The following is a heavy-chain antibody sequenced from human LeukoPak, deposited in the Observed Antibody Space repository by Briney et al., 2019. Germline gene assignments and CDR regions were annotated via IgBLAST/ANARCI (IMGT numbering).Heavy chain of an antibody. V-gene: IGHV4-39*01. J-gene: IGHJ1*01. CDR3: ARRRYYDGSGYLE. D-gene: IGHD3-22*01. CDR2: LYYTGRT. CDR1: GDSISRSDSY. Sequence: KPSETLSLTCSVSGDSISRSDSYWDWIRQPPGKGLEWIGTLYYTGRTYYSPSLKSRVTMSVDTSNNQFFLNLRSVTAADTAVYYCARRRYYDGSGYLEWGQGTLLSVSS.